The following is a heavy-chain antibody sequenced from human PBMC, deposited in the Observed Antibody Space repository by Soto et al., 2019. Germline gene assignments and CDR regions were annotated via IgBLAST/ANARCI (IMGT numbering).Heavy chain of an antibody. J-gene: IGHJ4*02. D-gene: IGHD7-27*01. Sequence: QVQLQESGPGLVKPSKTLSLTCTVSGGSISSYYWSWIRQPPGKGLEWIGYIYYSGSTNYNPSLKSRVTISVDTSKNQFSLKLSSVTAADTAVYYCARVWGRNFDYWGQGTLVTVSS. CDR3: ARVWGRNFDY. CDR2: IYYSGST. V-gene: IGHV4-59*01. CDR1: GGSISSYY.